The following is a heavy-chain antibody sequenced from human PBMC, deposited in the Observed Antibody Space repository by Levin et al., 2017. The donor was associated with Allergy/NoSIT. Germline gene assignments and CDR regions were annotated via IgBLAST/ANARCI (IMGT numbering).Heavy chain of an antibody. CDR2: MNPNSGNT. Sequence: ASVKVSCKASGYTFTSYDINWVRQATGQGLEWMGWMNPNSGNTAYAQKFQGRVTMTRNTSISTAYMELSSLRSEDTAVYYCARVGLRTRVSDYWGQGNLVTVSS. CDR1: GYTFTSYD. D-gene: IGHD2-2*01. V-gene: IGHV1-8*01. CDR3: ARVGLRTRVSDY. J-gene: IGHJ4*02.